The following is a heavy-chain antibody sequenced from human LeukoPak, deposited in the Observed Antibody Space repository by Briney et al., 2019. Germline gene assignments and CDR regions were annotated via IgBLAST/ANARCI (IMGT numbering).Heavy chain of an antibody. CDR3: AKDYRYCSSTSCYNADAFDI. V-gene: IGHV3-23*01. Sequence: GGSLRLSCAASGFTFSSYAMSWVRQAPGKGLEWVSAISGSGGSTYYADSVKGRVTISRDNSKNTLHLQMNSLRAEDTAVYYCAKDYRYCSSTSCYNADAFDIWGQGTMVTVSS. CDR2: ISGSGGST. J-gene: IGHJ3*02. CDR1: GFTFSSYA. D-gene: IGHD2-2*02.